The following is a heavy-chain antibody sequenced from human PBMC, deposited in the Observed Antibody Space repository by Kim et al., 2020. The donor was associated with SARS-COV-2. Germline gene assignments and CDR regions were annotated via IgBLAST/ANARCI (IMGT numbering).Heavy chain of an antibody. CDR1: GFTFSSYW. CDR3: ARDTLTLPGVNASGSSGEPCYDYYGLDV. D-gene: IGHD2-21*01. Sequence: GGSLRLSCEASGFTFSSYWMSWVRQAPGKGLEWVANIKQDGSEKYYVDSVKGRFTISRDNAKNSLYLQMNSLRAEDTAVYFCARDTLTLPGVNASGSSGEPCYDYYGLDVWGQGPKVTVSS. J-gene: IGHJ6*02. CDR2: IKQDGSEK. V-gene: IGHV3-7*01.